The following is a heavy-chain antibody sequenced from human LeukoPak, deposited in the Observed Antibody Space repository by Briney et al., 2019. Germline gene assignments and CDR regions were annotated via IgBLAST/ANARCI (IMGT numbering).Heavy chain of an antibody. CDR3: ARVARYSSGWYVFGLNEVNFDY. CDR2: IYYSGST. V-gene: IGHV4-59*01. J-gene: IGHJ4*02. D-gene: IGHD6-19*01. CDR1: GGSISSYY. Sequence: SETLSLTCSVSGGSISSYYWSWIRQPPGKGLEWIGYIYYSGSTNYNPSLKSRVTISVDTSKNQFSLKLSSVTAADTAVYYCARVARYSSGWYVFGLNEVNFDYWGQGTLVTVSS.